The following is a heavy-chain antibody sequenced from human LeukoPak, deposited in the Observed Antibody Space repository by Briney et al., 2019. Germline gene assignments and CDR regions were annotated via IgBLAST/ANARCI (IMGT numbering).Heavy chain of an antibody. CDR1: GDSLNSHC. V-gene: IGHV4-59*08. J-gene: IGHJ4*02. Sequence: PSETLSLTCTVAGDSLNSHCWSWIRQPAGKGLEWSGYICGRGGTNYDPSLRSRVTISEDTSKNRFSLKVTSVTAADTALYYCARNVGFYSHDSWGQGTLVTVSS. CDR3: ARNVGFYSHDS. CDR2: ICGRGGT. D-gene: IGHD2-15*01.